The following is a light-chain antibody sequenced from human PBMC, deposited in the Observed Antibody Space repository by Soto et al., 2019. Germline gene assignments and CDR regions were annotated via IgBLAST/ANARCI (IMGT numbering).Light chain of an antibody. CDR3: QHYNSPGDT. CDR2: KAS. V-gene: IGKV1-5*03. Sequence: DIQMTQAPSTLSGSVGDRGTITCRASQSISSWLAWYQQKPGKAPNLLIYKASILPSGVPSRFSGSGSGTEFTLTISSLQPEDFGTYYCQHYNSPGDTLGQGTKVDIK. J-gene: IGKJ2*01. CDR1: QSISSW.